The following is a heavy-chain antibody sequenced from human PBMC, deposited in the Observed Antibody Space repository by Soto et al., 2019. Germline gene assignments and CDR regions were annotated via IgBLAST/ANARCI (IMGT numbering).Heavy chain of an antibody. CDR3: VRDCYSSSCFDL. CDR2: ISSSGFT. Sequence: QVQLQESGPGLVKPSETLSLTCTVSGGSITPYYWSWIRQPPGKRLEWIGYISSSGFTNYNPSLNNRVTISVDTSKNQFSLKLSSVTAADTAVYYCVRDCYSSSCFDLWGQGTLVTVSS. CDR1: GGSITPYY. J-gene: IGHJ4*02. D-gene: IGHD6-13*01. V-gene: IGHV4-59*01.